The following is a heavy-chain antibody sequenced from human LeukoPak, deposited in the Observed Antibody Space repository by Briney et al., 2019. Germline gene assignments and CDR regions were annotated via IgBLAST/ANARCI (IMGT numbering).Heavy chain of an antibody. J-gene: IGHJ4*02. CDR3: ARDLCHGGSCFPFDS. CDR1: GYTFTVYY. Sequence: GASVKASRKTSGYTFTVYYVDWVRQAPGQGLEWLAWINPDSGATNFAQRFQGRVTMTRDTSVNTVHMELNRLRSDDTAVYYCARDLCHGGSCFPFDSCGEGTLVTVSS. CDR2: INPDSGAT. D-gene: IGHD2-15*01. V-gene: IGHV1-2*02.